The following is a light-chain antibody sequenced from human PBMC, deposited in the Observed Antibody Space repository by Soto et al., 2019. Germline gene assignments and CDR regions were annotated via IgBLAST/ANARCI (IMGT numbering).Light chain of an antibody. CDR1: QSLGATS. J-gene: IGKJ2*01. Sequence: EIVLTQSPGTLSLSPGERATLSCRASQSLGATSLAWYQQKVGQAPRLLIYGPSSRATGIPDRFSGSGSGTDFTLTISILEPEDFAFYYCQQYGSSPPFTFGQGTKLEIK. V-gene: IGKV3-20*01. CDR2: GPS. CDR3: QQYGSSPPFT.